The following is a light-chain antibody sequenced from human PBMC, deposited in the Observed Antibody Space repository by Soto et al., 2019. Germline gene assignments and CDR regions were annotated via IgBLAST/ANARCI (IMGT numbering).Light chain of an antibody. CDR2: EVS. CDR3: SSYAGSNTYV. CDR1: SSDVGGYKY. J-gene: IGLJ1*01. V-gene: IGLV2-8*01. Sequence: QAPLTQPACACGSPGQSVTISCTGTSSDVGGYKYVSWYQQHPGKAPKLMIYEVSKRPSGVPDRFSGSKSGNTASLTVSGLQAEDEADYYCSSYAGSNTYVFGTGTMVT.